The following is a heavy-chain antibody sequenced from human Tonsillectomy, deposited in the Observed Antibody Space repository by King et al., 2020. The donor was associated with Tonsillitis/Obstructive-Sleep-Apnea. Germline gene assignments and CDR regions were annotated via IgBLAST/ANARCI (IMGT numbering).Heavy chain of an antibody. CDR2: IKQDGSEK. Sequence: QLVQSGGGLVQPGGSLRLSCAASGFTISSYWMSWVRQAPGKGLEWVANIKQDGSEKYYVDSVKGRFTISRDNAKNSLYLQMNSLRAEDTAVYYCARSTTGDAFDIWGQGTMVTVSS. CDR3: ARSTTGDAFDI. J-gene: IGHJ3*02. D-gene: IGHD1-1*01. CDR1: GFTISSYW. V-gene: IGHV3-7*01.